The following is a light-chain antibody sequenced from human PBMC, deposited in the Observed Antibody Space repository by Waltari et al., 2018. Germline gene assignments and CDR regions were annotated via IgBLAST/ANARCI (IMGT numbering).Light chain of an antibody. CDR3: YSTDSSGNHRV. CDR1: ALPKKY. CDR2: EDS. J-gene: IGLJ3*02. Sequence: SYVPTQPPSVSVSPGQTASITCRGGALPKKYANWYQQKPSQAPMLVIYEDSKRPSGIPERFSGASSGTMATLTISGAQVEDEADYYFYSTDSSGNHRVFGGGTKLTVL. V-gene: IGLV3-10*01.